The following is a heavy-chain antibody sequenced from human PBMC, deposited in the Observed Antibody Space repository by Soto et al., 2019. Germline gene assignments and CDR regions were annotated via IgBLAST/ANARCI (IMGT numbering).Heavy chain of an antibody. CDR2: IYYSGSI. V-gene: IGHV4-39*01. Sequence: SETLSLTCSVSGGSITSSNCYWGWIRQPPGKGLEWIGSIYYSGSIYHNPSLKSRVTMSIDTSKEQFSLNLSCVTAADTAVYYCARLLCDRRGYYCFDYWGQRTLVTVSS. J-gene: IGHJ4*02. CDR3: ARLLCDRRGYYCFDY. CDR1: GGSITSSNCY. D-gene: IGHD3-22*01.